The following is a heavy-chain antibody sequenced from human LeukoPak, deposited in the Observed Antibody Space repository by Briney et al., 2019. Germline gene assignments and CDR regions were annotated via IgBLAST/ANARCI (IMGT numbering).Heavy chain of an antibody. J-gene: IGHJ5*02. D-gene: IGHD2-2*01. CDR3: AREGSSSCYDSCNWFDP. Sequence: GGALRLSCAASGVTFSGYEMRGGRQAPREGRGWMSHISGSGTTIYYGDSVKGRFTISRDNAKNSLYLQMNSLRAEDTAIYYCAREGSSSCYDSCNWFDPWGQGTLVTVSS. V-gene: IGHV3-48*03. CDR1: GVTFSGYE. CDR2: ISGSGTTI.